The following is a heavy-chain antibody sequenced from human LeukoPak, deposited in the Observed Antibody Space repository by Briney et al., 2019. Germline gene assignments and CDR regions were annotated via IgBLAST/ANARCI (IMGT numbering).Heavy chain of an antibody. CDR2: IYPGDSDT. D-gene: IGHD2-2*01. CDR3: ARGGYCSGTSCCFDS. V-gene: IGHV5-51*01. CDR1: GYSFAGYW. Sequence: NRGESLKISCKGSGYSFAGYWIGWVRQMPGKGLVWMGIIYPGDSDTRYSPSFQGQVTISADKSINTAYLQWSSLKASDTAMYYCARGGYCSGTSCCFDSWGQGTLVTVSS. J-gene: IGHJ4*02.